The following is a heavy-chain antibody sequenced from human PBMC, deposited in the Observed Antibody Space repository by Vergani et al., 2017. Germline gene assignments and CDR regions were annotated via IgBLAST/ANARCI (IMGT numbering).Heavy chain of an antibody. Sequence: QVQLVQSGAEVKKPGASVKVSCKASGYTFTGYYMHWVRQAPGQGLEWMGWINPNSGGTNYAQKFQGRVTMTRDTSISTAYMELSRLRSDDTAVYYCAREPIAAAEGDWFDPWGQGTLVTVSS. J-gene: IGHJ5*02. D-gene: IGHD6-13*01. V-gene: IGHV1-2*02. CDR2: INPNSGGT. CDR1: GYTFTGYY. CDR3: AREPIAAAEGDWFDP.